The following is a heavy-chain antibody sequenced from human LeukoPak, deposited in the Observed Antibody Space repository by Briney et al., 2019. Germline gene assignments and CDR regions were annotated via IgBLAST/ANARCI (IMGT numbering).Heavy chain of an antibody. D-gene: IGHD3-16*01. V-gene: IGHV3-30-3*01. CDR3: ARDSRGGLYGMDV. CDR2: ISYDGSNK. CDR1: GFTFSSYA. J-gene: IGHJ6*02. Sequence: GRSLRLSCAASGFTFSSYAMHWVRQAPGKGLEWVAVISYDGSNKYYADSVKGRFTISRDNSKNTLYLQMNSLRAEDTAVYYCARDSRGGLYGMDVWGQGTTVTVSS.